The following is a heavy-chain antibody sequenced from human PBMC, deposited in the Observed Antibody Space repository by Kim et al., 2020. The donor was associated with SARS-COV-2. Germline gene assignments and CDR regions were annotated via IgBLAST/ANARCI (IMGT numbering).Heavy chain of an antibody. Sequence: SETLSLTCAVYGGSFSGYYWSWIRQPPGKGLEWIGEINHSGSTNYNPSLKSRVTISVDTSKNQFSLKLSSVTAADTAVYYCARGLKAAAGVGFDYWGQGTLVTVSS. D-gene: IGHD6-13*01. V-gene: IGHV4-34*01. CDR3: ARGLKAAAGVGFDY. J-gene: IGHJ4*02. CDR2: INHSGST. CDR1: GGSFSGYY.